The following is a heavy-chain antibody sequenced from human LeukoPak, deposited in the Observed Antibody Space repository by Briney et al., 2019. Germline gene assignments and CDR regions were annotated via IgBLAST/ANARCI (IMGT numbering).Heavy chain of an antibody. CDR3: ARLIVVVTGRMYFDL. Sequence: GESLKISCKGSGYSFTSQWIGWVRQMPGKGLELMGIISPGDSDTRYSPFFQGQVTISADKSISTAYLQWSSLKASDTAMYYCARLIVVVTGRMYFDLWGRGTLVTVSS. J-gene: IGHJ2*01. V-gene: IGHV5-51*01. CDR2: ISPGDSDT. D-gene: IGHD2-21*02. CDR1: GYSFTSQW.